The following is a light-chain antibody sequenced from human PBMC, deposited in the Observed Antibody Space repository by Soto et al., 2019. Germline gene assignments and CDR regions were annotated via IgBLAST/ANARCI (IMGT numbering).Light chain of an antibody. V-gene: IGKV1-5*03. Sequence: IQLTQSPSTLSASVGDIVTITCRASQTITNLLAWFQQKPGKAPEILISKASSLHSGVPSRFSGSGSETEFTLTTSSLQPDDSATYHCLQYYDYRTFGQGTKVDIK. CDR3: LQYYDYRT. J-gene: IGKJ1*01. CDR1: QTITNL. CDR2: KAS.